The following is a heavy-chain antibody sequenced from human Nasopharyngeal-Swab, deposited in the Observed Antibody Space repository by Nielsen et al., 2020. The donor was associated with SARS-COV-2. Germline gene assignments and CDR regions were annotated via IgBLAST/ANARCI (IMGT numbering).Heavy chain of an antibody. CDR2: ISWNSGSI. D-gene: IGHD2-2*01. J-gene: IGHJ6*03. V-gene: IGHV3-9*01. Sequence: GGSLRLSCAASGLTFDDYAMHWVRQAPGKGLEWVSGISWNSGSIGYADSVKGRFTISRDNAKNSLYLQMNSLRAEDTALYYCAKDSSPAAADYYYMDVWGKGTTVTVSS. CDR3: AKDSSPAAADYYYMDV. CDR1: GLTFDDYA.